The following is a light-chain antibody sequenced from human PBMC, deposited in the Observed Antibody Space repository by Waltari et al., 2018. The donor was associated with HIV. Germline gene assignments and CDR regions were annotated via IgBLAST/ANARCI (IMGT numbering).Light chain of an antibody. CDR2: STS. Sequence: QTVVTQEPSLTVSPGGTVTLTCASSTGAVTSGHYPNWFQQKPGQAPRGLIYSTSNKKSWTPARFSGSLLGGKAALTLSGVQPEDEAEYYCLLYYGGAQRYVFGTGTKVTVL. CDR1: TGAVTSGHY. J-gene: IGLJ1*01. CDR3: LLYYGGAQRYV. V-gene: IGLV7-43*01.